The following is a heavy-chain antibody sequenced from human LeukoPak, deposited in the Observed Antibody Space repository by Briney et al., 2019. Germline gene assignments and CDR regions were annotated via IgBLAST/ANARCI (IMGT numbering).Heavy chain of an antibody. V-gene: IGHV4-39*01. Sequence: PSETLSLTCTVSGGSISSSSHYWGWIRQPPGKGLEWIGSIYYSGITYYNPSLRSRVTISVDTSKNQFSLKLSSVTATDTAVYYCARLTPEPMIAAEAEAGYWGQGTLVTVSS. CDR1: GGSISSSSHY. D-gene: IGHD6-13*01. CDR2: IYYSGIT. CDR3: ARLTPEPMIAAEAEAGY. J-gene: IGHJ4*02.